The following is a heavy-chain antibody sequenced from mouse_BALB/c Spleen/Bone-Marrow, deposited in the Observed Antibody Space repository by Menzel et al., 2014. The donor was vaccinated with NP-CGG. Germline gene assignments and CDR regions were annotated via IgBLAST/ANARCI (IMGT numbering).Heavy chain of an antibody. CDR2: INPGSGGA. D-gene: IGHD3-2*01. J-gene: IGHJ2*01. CDR3: AREWTARAVDY. CDR1: GYAFTNYL. Sequence: QVQLQQSGAELVRPGTSVKVSCRASGYAFTNYLIEWVRQRPVQGLEWIGVINPGSGGANYNAKFKGKATLTADKSSSTAYMQLSSLTSDDSAVYFCAREWTARAVDYWGQGTTLTVSS. V-gene: IGHV1-54*01.